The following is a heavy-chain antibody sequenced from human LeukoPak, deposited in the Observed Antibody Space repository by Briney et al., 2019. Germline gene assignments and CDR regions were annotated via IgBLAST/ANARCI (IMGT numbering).Heavy chain of an antibody. J-gene: IGHJ4*02. Sequence: ASVKVSCKAFGYTFTSNYMHWVRQAPGQGLEWMGWINPNSGGTNYAQKFQGRVTMTRDTSISTAYMELSRLRSDDTAVYYCARLYSSSSKNDYWGQGTLVTVSS. D-gene: IGHD6-13*01. CDR2: INPNSGGT. CDR3: ARLYSSSSKNDY. V-gene: IGHV1-2*02. CDR1: GYTFTSNY.